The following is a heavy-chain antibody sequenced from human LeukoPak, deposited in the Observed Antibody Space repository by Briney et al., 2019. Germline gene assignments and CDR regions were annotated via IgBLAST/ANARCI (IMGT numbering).Heavy chain of an antibody. V-gene: IGHV4-61*01. Sequence: SETLSLTCTVSGGSVSSDSYFWTWIRQPPGKGLEWIGYIYYSGSTYYNPSLKSRVTISVDTSKNQFSLKLSSVTAADTAVYYCARLLKFDSSGYYKPNWFDPWGQGTLVTVSS. CDR3: ARLLKFDSSGYYKPNWFDP. D-gene: IGHD3-22*01. CDR1: GGSVSSDSYF. CDR2: IYYSGST. J-gene: IGHJ5*02.